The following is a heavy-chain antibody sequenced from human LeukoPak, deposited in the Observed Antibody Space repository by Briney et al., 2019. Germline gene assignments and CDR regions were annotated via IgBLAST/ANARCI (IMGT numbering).Heavy chain of an antibody. CDR3: ARGGPRDGYNDPKRLLGYYYMDV. J-gene: IGHJ6*03. CDR2: INPSGGGT. V-gene: IGHV1-46*01. D-gene: IGHD5-24*01. CDR1: GYTFTSYY. Sequence: GASVKVSCKASGYTFTSYYMHWVRQAPGQGLEWMGIINPSGGGTSYAQKFQGRVTMTRDMSTSTVYMELSSLRSEDTAVYYCARGGPRDGYNDPKRLLGYYYMDVWGKGTTVTVSS.